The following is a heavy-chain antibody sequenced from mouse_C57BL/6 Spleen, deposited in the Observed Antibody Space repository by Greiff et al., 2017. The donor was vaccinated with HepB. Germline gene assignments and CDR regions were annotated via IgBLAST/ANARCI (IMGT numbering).Heavy chain of an antibody. CDR3: AYDGYPYY. CDR2: INPNNGGT. Sequence: VQLQQSGPELVKPGASVKISCKASGYTFTDYYMNWVKQSHGKSLEWIGDINPNNGGTSYNQKFKGKATLTVDKSSSTAYMELRSLTSEDSAVYYCAYDGYPYYWGQGTTLTVSS. CDR1: GYTFTDYY. D-gene: IGHD2-3*01. J-gene: IGHJ2*01. V-gene: IGHV1-26*01.